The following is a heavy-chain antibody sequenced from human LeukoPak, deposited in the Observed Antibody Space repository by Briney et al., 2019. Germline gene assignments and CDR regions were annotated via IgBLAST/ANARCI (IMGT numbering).Heavy chain of an antibody. D-gene: IGHD6-13*01. V-gene: IGHV4-30-4*01. Sequence: SETLSLTCTVSGDSISSGDYYWSWIRQPPGKGLEWIGYIYYSGSTYYNPSLKSRVTISVDTSKNQFSLKLSSVTAADTAVYYCARDCGDSSSWYSGHWFDPWGQGTLVTVSS. J-gene: IGHJ5*02. CDR2: IYYSGST. CDR3: ARDCGDSSSWYSGHWFDP. CDR1: GDSISSGDYY.